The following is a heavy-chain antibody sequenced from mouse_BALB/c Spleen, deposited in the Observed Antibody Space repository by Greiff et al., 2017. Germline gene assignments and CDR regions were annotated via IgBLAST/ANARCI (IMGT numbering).Heavy chain of an antibody. CDR2: ISDGGSYT. Sequence: EVKLVESGGGLVKPGGSLKLSCAASGFTFSGYYMYWVRQTPEKRLEWVATISDGGSYTYYPDSVKGRFTISRDNAKNNLYLQMSSLKSEDTAMYYCARGGGNYYFDYWGQGTTLTVSS. J-gene: IGHJ2*01. CDR1: GFTFSGYY. V-gene: IGHV5-4*02. CDR3: ARGGGNYYFDY. D-gene: IGHD2-1*01.